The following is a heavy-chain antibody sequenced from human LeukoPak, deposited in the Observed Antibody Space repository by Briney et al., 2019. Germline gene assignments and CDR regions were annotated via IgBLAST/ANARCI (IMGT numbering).Heavy chain of an antibody. Sequence: GGSLRLSCAASGFTFSSYWMHWVRQAPGKGLVWVSRINSDGSSTSYADSVKGRFTISRDNAKNTLYLQMNSLRADDTAVYCCARAFYDCWSGYSNGMDVWGQGTTVTVSS. D-gene: IGHD3-3*01. V-gene: IGHV3-74*01. CDR2: INSDGSST. CDR3: ARAFYDCWSGYSNGMDV. J-gene: IGHJ6*02. CDR1: GFTFSSYW.